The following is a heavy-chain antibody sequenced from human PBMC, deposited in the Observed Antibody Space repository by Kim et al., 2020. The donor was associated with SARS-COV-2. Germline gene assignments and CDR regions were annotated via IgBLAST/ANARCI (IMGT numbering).Heavy chain of an antibody. D-gene: IGHD2-2*01. CDR1: GGSISSSSYY. CDR3: ARQGPRVVVVPAARNFDP. J-gene: IGHJ5*02. Sequence: SETLSLTCTVSGGSISSSSYYWGWIRQPPGKGLEWIGSIYYSGSTYYNPSLKSRVTISVDTSKNQFSLKLSSVTAADTAVYYCARQGPRVVVVPAARNFDPWGQGTLVTVSS. CDR2: IYYSGST. V-gene: IGHV4-39*01.